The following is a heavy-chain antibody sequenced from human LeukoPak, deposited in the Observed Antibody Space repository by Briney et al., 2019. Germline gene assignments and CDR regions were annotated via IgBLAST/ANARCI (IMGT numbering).Heavy chain of an antibody. J-gene: IGHJ4*02. D-gene: IGHD3-22*01. CDR2: ISASNGNK. V-gene: IGHV1-18*01. Sequence: ASVKVSCKASGYTFTSYGISWVRQAPGQGLEWMGWISASNGNKNYAQKLQGRVTMTTDTSTSTAYMELRSLRSDDTAVYYCASDQHVSWTYYYDSSGPKIDYWGQGTLVTVSS. CDR3: ASDQHVSWTYYYDSSGPKIDY. CDR1: GYTFTSYG.